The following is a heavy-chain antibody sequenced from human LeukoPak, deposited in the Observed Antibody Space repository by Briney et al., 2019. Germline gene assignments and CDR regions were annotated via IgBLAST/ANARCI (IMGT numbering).Heavy chain of an antibody. D-gene: IGHD5-24*01. CDR3: AKRGMTTIKEGFDY. Sequence: GGSLRLSCAASGFTFSSYAMSWVRQAPGTGLEWVSAISDSGRSTDYADSVKGRFTISRDNSRNTLYLQMSSLRAEDTAVYYCAKRGMTTIKEGFDYWGQGTLVTVSP. CDR1: GFTFSSYA. CDR2: ISDSGRST. J-gene: IGHJ4*02. V-gene: IGHV3-23*01.